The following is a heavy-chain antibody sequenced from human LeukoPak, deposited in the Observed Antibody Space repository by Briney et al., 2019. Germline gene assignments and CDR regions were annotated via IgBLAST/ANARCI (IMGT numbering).Heavy chain of an antibody. D-gene: IGHD3-16*01. CDR3: TRDRGTYNWFDP. Sequence: PGGSLKLSCAASGFTFSGSAIHWVRQSSGKGLEWVGQIDKKDKGYATATAYAASVKGRFTISRDDSINTAYLQMKSLKTEDTALYYCTRDRGTYNWFDPWGQGPWSPSPQ. J-gene: IGHJ5*02. CDR2: IDKKDKGYATAT. CDR1: GFTFSGSA. V-gene: IGHV3-73*01.